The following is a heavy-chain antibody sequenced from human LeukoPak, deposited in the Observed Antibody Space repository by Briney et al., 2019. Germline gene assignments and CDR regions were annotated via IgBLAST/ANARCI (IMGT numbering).Heavy chain of an antibody. CDR3: AREGPGGYCSGGSCYFAY. CDR2: INHSGST. V-gene: IGHV4-34*01. CDR1: GGSFSGYY. Sequence: SETLSLTCAVYGGSFSGYYRSWIRQPPGKGLEWIGEINHSGSTNYNPSLKSRVTISVDTSKNQFSLKLSSVTAADTAVYYCAREGPGGYCSGGSCYFAYWGQGTLVTVSS. D-gene: IGHD2-15*01. J-gene: IGHJ4*02.